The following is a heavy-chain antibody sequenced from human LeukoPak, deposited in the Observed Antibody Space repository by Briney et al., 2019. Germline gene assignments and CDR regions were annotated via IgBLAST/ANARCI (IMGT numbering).Heavy chain of an antibody. CDR1: GYSISSGYQ. D-gene: IGHD2-2*01. Sequence: SETLSLTCGVSGYSISSGYQWAWIRRSPGKGLEWIGSIYHSGSAHYNPSLKSRVTISVETSKNQFSLNMYSVTAADTTVYYCARDPRWLTPDCTSTSCYENYFDPWGQGTLVTVSS. CDR3: ARDPRWLTPDCTSTSCYENYFDP. CDR2: IYHSGSA. V-gene: IGHV4-38-2*02. J-gene: IGHJ5*02.